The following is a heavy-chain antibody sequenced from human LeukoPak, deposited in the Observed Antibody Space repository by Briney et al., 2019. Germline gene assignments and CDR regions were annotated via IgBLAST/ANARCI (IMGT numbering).Heavy chain of an antibody. CDR1: GFTFSSYS. Sequence: PGGSLRLSCAASGFTFSSYSMNWVRQAPGKGLEWVSSISSSSSYIYYADSVKGRFTISRDNSKNTLYLQMNSLRAEDTAVYYRAKLEEGLVAATPEGHYWGQGTLVTVSS. J-gene: IGHJ4*02. CDR2: ISSSSSYI. CDR3: AKLEEGLVAATPEGHY. D-gene: IGHD2-15*01. V-gene: IGHV3-21*01.